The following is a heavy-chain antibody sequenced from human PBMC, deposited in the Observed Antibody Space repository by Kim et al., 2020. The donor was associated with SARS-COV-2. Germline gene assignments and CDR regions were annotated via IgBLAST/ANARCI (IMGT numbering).Heavy chain of an antibody. J-gene: IGHJ4*02. CDR2: ISGSGGST. CDR1: GFTFSSYA. CDR3: ARKCGYSYGNYFDY. V-gene: IGHV3-23*01. D-gene: IGHD5-18*01. Sequence: GGSLRLSCAASGFTFSSYAMSWVRQAPGKGLEWVSAISGSGGSTYYADSVKGRFTISRDNSKNTLYLQMNSLRAEDTAVYYCARKCGYSYGNYFDYWGQGTLVTVSS.